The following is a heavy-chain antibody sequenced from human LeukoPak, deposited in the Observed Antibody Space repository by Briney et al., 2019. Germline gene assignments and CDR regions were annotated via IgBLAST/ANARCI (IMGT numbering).Heavy chain of an antibody. Sequence: ASVKVSCKASGYTFTSYYMHWVRQAPGQGLEWMGIINPSGGSTSYAQKFQGRVTMTRDTSISTAYMELSRLRSDDTAVYYCAREEVTTSATFHYYGMDVWGQGTTVTVSS. D-gene: IGHD4-11*01. V-gene: IGHV1-46*01. CDR2: INPSGGST. CDR3: AREEVTTSATFHYYGMDV. J-gene: IGHJ6*02. CDR1: GYTFTSYY.